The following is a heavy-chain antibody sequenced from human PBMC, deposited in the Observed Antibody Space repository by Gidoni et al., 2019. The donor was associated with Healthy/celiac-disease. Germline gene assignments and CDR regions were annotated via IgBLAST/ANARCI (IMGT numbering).Heavy chain of an antibody. V-gene: IGHV3-23*04. CDR1: GFTFSSYA. J-gene: IGHJ4*02. CDR3: AKGSVLRFLEWLSTDVGFDY. Sequence: EVQLVESGGGLVQPGGSLRLSCAASGFTFSSYAMRWVRQAPGKGLEWGSAISGSGGSTYYADSVKGRFTISRDNSKNTLYLQMNSLRAEDTAVYYCAKGSVLRFLEWLSTDVGFDYWGQGTLVTVSS. CDR2: ISGSGGST. D-gene: IGHD3-3*01.